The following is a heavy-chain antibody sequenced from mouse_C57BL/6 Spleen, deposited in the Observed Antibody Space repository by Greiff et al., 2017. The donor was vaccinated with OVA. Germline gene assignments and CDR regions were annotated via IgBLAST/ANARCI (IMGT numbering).Heavy chain of an antibody. CDR2: IDPSDSYT. CDR1: GYTFTSYW. Sequence: VQLQQSGAELVKPGASVKLSCKASGYTFTSYWMQWVKQRPGQGLEWIGEIDPSDSYTNYNQKFKGKATLTVDTSSSTAYMQLSSLTSEDSAVYYCARSELSFDYWGQGTTLTVSS. CDR3: ARSELSFDY. V-gene: IGHV1-50*01. D-gene: IGHD1-1*02. J-gene: IGHJ2*01.